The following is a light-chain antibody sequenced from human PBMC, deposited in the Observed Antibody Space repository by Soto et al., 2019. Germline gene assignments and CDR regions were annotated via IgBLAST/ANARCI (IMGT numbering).Light chain of an antibody. CDR3: ETWDSDTRV. V-gene: IGLV4-60*03. CDR2: VEGSGSY. Sequence: QSVLTQSSSASASLGSSVKLTCTLRSGHSSSIIAWHQQRPGKAPRYLMKVEGSGSYNKESGVPDRFSGSSSGADRYLTISNLQSEDEADYYCETWDSDTRVFGGGTQLTVL. CDR1: SGHSSSI. J-gene: IGLJ3*02.